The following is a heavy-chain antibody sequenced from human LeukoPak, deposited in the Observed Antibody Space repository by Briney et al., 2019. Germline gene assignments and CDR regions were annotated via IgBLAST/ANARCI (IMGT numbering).Heavy chain of an antibody. Sequence: GGSLRLSCSASGFTFSSYAMHWVRQAPGRGLEYVSAISSSGDSTYYADSVKGRFTISRDNSKNTLYLQMSSLRPEDAAVYYCVKDGMAVAGTAPLDYWGLGILVTVSS. CDR1: GFTFSSYA. D-gene: IGHD6-19*01. CDR3: VKDGMAVAGTAPLDY. CDR2: ISSSGDST. J-gene: IGHJ4*02. V-gene: IGHV3-64D*08.